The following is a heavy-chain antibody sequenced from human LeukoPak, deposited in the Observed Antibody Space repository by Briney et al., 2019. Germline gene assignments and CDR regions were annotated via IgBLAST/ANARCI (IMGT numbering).Heavy chain of an antibody. CDR3: ARNFGDFWSGNDYNWFDP. Sequence: ASVKVSCKASGFTFTGYYIYWVRQAPGQGLEWMGWINPNNGGTNYAQKFQGRVTVTRDTSISTAYMELSRLTSDDTAVYYCARNFGDFWSGNDYNWFDPWGQGTLVTVSS. V-gene: IGHV1-2*02. D-gene: IGHD3-3*01. CDR1: GFTFTGYY. CDR2: INPNNGGT. J-gene: IGHJ5*02.